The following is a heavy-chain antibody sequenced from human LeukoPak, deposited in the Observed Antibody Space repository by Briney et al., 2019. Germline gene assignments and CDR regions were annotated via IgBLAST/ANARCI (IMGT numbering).Heavy chain of an antibody. V-gene: IGHV3-23*01. CDR3: AKGYDVVVTAILFDF. CDR2: ICGSGGSR. D-gene: IGHD2-21*02. J-gene: IGHJ4*02. Sequence: GGSLRLSCAAFGFTFSSYAMSWVRQAPGKGLEWVSVICGSGGSRNDADSVKGRFTISRDNSKNPLYLQMNSLRAEDTAVYYCAKGYDVVVTAILFDFWGQGTLVTVSS. CDR1: GFTFSSYA.